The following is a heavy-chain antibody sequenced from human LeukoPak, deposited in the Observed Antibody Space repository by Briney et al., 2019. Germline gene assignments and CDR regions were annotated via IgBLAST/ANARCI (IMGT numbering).Heavy chain of an antibody. CDR2: IIPMFGAA. V-gene: IGHV1-69*06. J-gene: IGHJ5*02. CDR1: GGTFNTYG. D-gene: IGHD1-26*01. CDR3: ARVSVVGATGYNWFDP. Sequence: SVKVSCKAPGGTFNTYGITWVRQAPGQGLEWLGGIIPMFGAANYAQKFQGRVTITADKSTSTAYMELSSLRSEDTAVYYCARVSVVGATGYNWFDPWGQGTLVTVSS.